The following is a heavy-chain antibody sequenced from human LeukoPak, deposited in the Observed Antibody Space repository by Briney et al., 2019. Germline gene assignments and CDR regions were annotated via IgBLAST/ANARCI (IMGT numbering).Heavy chain of an antibody. CDR1: GFTFSDHY. Sequence: PGGSLRLSCAASGFTFSDHYMDWVRQAPGKGLEWVGRTRNKANNYTTEYAASVKGRFSVSRDDSQNSLYLRMNSLKTEDTAVYYCSRVIVVVPAANDIWGQGTMVTVSS. CDR2: TRNKANNYTT. CDR3: SRVIVVVPAANDI. V-gene: IGHV3-72*01. J-gene: IGHJ3*02. D-gene: IGHD2-2*01.